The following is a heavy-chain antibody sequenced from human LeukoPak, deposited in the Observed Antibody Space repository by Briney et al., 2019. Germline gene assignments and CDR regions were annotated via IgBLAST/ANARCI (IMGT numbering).Heavy chain of an antibody. CDR3: ARGDSGSYYFDY. CDR1: GGSITSTN. V-gene: IGHV3-48*03. D-gene: IGHD1-26*01. Sequence: LSLTCGVSGGSITSTNYWTWVRQAPGKGLEWVSYISSRGSTIYYADSVKGRFTISRDNAKNSLYLQMDSLRAEDTAVYYCARGDSGSYYFDYWGQGTLVTVSS. CDR2: ISSRGSTI. J-gene: IGHJ4*02.